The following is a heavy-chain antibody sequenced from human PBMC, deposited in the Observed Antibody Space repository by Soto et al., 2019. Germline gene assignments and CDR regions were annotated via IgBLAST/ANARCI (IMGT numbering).Heavy chain of an antibody. CDR1: GYMFARYG. CDR2: ISAYRGET. CDR3: ARDGLWYGMDV. V-gene: IGHV1-18*01. Sequence: ASVKVSCKASGYMFARYGISWVRQAPGQGLEWMGWISAYRGETKYAPKFQDRIIMTTETSTTEAYMELRGLTSDDTAVYYCARDGLWYGMDVWGQGTTVTV. J-gene: IGHJ6*02.